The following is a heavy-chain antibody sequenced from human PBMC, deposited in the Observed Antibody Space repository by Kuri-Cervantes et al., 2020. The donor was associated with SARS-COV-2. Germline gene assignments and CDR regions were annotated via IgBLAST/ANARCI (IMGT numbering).Heavy chain of an antibody. CDR1: GFTFRSYW. J-gene: IGHJ4*02. V-gene: IGHV3-7*02. Sequence: GESLKISCAVSGFTFRSYWMSWVRQAPGKGLEYVANINQDGSATYYVDSVKGRFTISRDNTESSLYLQMNSLRAEDTAVYCCVCDTNRVKVYWGQGTLVTVSS. CDR3: VCDTNRVKVY. CDR2: INQDGSAT. D-gene: IGHD5-18*01.